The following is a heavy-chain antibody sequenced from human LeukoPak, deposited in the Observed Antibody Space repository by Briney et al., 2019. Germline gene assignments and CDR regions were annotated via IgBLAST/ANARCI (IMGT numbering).Heavy chain of an antibody. J-gene: IGHJ4*02. CDR1: GYTFTSYG. CDR2: ISAYNGNT. Sequence: ASVKVSCKASGYTFTSYGISWVRQAPGQGLEWMGWISAYNGNTNYAQKLQGRVTMTTDASTSTAYMELRSLRSDDTAVYYCARGYCSSTSCYTGDYWGQGTLVTVSS. D-gene: IGHD2-2*02. V-gene: IGHV1-18*01. CDR3: ARGYCSSTSCYTGDY.